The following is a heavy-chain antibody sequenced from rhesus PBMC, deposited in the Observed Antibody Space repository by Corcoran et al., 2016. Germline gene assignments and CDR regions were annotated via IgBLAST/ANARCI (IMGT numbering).Heavy chain of an antibody. V-gene: IGHV4-65*02. CDR1: GGSIRSSNW. D-gene: IGHD3-9*01. CDR3: ARRVITVTMDHYFDY. Sequence: QVQLQESGPGLVKPSETLSLPCAVPGGSIRSSNWWSWIRQPPGKGLEWLGNIGGRSVRTYYNPSLKSRVTISKDTSKNQFSLKLSSVTAADTAVYYCARRVITVTMDHYFDYWGQGVLVTVSS. CDR2: IGGRSVRT. J-gene: IGHJ4*01.